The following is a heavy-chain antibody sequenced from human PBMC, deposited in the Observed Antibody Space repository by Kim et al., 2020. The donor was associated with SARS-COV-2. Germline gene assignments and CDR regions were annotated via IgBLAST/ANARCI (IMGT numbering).Heavy chain of an antibody. J-gene: IGHJ6*02. D-gene: IGHD2-15*01. CDR2: ISSDGSDK. Sequence: GGSLRLSCAASGFTFSSFGIHWVRQAPGKGLEWVAVISSDGSDKYYADSVKGRFTISRDNSKNTLYLQMTSLRAEDTAVYHCAKNGGSWWYEGGYYYFYYGMGVWGQGTTVTVSS. V-gene: IGHV3-30*18. CDR3: AKNGGSWWYEGGYYYFYYGMGV. CDR1: GFTFSSFG.